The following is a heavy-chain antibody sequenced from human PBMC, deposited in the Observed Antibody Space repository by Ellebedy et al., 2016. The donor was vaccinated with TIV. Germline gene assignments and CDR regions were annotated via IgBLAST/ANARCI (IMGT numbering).Heavy chain of an antibody. J-gene: IGHJ5*02. Sequence: SETLSLTCAVYGGSFSGYYWSWIRQPPGKGLEWIGEINHSGSTNYNPSLKSRVTISVDTSKNQFSLKLSSVTAADTAVYYCARDKRPITMVRACWFDPWGQGTLVTVSS. CDR1: GGSFSGYY. V-gene: IGHV4-34*01. CDR2: INHSGST. CDR3: ARDKRPITMVRACWFDP. D-gene: IGHD3-10*01.